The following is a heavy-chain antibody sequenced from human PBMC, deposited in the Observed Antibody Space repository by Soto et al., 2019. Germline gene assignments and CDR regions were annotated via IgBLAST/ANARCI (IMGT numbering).Heavy chain of an antibody. CDR2: INPNSGGT. V-gene: IGHV1-2*04. D-gene: IGHD4-17*01. CDR3: AREYGDYTDYYYYYGMDV. J-gene: IGHJ6*02. CDR1: GYTFTGYY. Sequence: ASVKVSCKASGYTFTGYYIHWVRQAPGQGLEWMGWINPNSGGTNYAQKFQGWVTMTRDTSISTAYMELSRLRSDDTAVYYCAREYGDYTDYYYYYGMDVWGQGTTVTV.